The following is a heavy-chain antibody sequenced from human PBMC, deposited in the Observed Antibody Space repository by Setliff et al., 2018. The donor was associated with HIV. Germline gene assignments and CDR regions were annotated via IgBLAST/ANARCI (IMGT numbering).Heavy chain of an antibody. D-gene: IGHD3-22*01. CDR3: ARSKGHLYYDDDTGYVLRAFDI. V-gene: IGHV3-53*01. CDR1: GFAFSNYG. J-gene: IGHJ3*02. Sequence: PGGSLRLSCAASGFAFSNYGMHWVRQAPGKGLEWVSVIYSGGKTYYADSVKGRFTISRDNSKNTLYLQMNSLRAEDTAVYYCARSKGHLYYDDDTGYVLRAFDIWGQGTMVTVSS. CDR2: IYSGGKT.